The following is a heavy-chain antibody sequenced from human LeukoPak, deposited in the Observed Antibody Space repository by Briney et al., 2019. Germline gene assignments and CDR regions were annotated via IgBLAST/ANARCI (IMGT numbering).Heavy chain of an antibody. CDR2: ISSSSRYI. J-gene: IGHJ4*02. V-gene: IGHV3-21*01. CDR1: GFSFSDYS. D-gene: IGHD3-22*01. CDR3: ARVFYDSSGYYYVHFDY. Sequence: PGGSLRLSCVASGFSFSDYSMNWVRQAPGKGLEWVSSISSSSRYIYYADSVKGRFTISRDNAKNSLYLQMNSLRAEDTAVYYCARVFYDSSGYYYVHFDYWGQGTLVTVSS.